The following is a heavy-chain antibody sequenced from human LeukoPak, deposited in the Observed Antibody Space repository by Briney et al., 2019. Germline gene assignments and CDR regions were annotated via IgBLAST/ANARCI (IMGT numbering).Heavy chain of an antibody. Sequence: PGGSLRLSCAASAFTFSSYWMHWVRQAPGKGLEWVAFIRYDGSNKYYADSVKGRFTISRDNSKNTLYLQMNSLRAEDTAVYYCARGNIAAAGRIDYWGQGTLVTVSS. CDR2: IRYDGSNK. J-gene: IGHJ4*02. CDR3: ARGNIAAAGRIDY. V-gene: IGHV3-30*02. CDR1: AFTFSSYW. D-gene: IGHD6-13*01.